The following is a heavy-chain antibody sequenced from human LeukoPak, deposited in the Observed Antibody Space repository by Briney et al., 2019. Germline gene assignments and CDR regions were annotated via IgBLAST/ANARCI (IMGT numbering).Heavy chain of an antibody. J-gene: IGHJ5*02. CDR2: FYASGST. V-gene: IGHV4-61*02. D-gene: IGHD3-10*01. CDR3: ARGPTTMVRGVIGFDP. CDR1: GGSISSGSYY. Sequence: SQTLSLTCAVSGGSISSGSYYWSWIRQPAGMGLEWIGSFYASGSTNYNPSLKSRVTISVDTSKNQFSLKLSSVTAADAAVYYWARGPTTMVRGVIGFDPWGQGTLVTVSS.